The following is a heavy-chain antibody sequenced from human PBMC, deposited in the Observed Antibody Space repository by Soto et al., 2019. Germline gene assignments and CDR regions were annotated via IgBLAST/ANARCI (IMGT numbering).Heavy chain of an antibody. V-gene: IGHV4-59*01. CDR2: IYYSGST. CDR3: ARHDILSHRTISLGH. D-gene: IGHD3-9*01. CDR1: GGSISSYY. Sequence: SETLSLTCTVSGGSISSYYWSWIRQPPGKGLEWIGYIYYSGSTNYNPSLKSRVTISVDTSKNQFSLKLSSVTAADTAVYYCARHDILSHRTISLGHWGQGTLVTVSS. J-gene: IGHJ4*02.